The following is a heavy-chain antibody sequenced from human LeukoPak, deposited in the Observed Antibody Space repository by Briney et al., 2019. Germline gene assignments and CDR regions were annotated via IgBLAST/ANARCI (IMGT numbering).Heavy chain of an antibody. V-gene: IGHV7-4-1*02. CDR3: ATWTFFRDCSGATCYN. Sequence: GASVKVSCKASGYTFTSYAMNWVRQAPGQGLEWMGWINTNTGNPTYAQGFTGRFVFSLDTSVSTAYLQISSLKAEDTAVYYCATWTFFRDCSGATCYNWGQGTLVTVSS. CDR2: INTNTGNP. J-gene: IGHJ4*02. D-gene: IGHD2-15*01. CDR1: GYTFTSYA.